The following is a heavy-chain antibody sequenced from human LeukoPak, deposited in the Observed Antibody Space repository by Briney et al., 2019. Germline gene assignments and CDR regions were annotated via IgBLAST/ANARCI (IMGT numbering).Heavy chain of an antibody. D-gene: IGHD6-6*01. CDR3: AREAIAARPEFDY. Sequence: ASVKVSCKASGYTFTSYYMHWVRQAPGQGLGWMGIINPSGGSTSYAQKFQGRVTMTRDMSTSTVYMELSSLRSEDTAVYYCAREAIAARPEFDYWGQGTLVTVSS. CDR2: INPSGGST. J-gene: IGHJ4*02. CDR1: GYTFTSYY. V-gene: IGHV1-46*01.